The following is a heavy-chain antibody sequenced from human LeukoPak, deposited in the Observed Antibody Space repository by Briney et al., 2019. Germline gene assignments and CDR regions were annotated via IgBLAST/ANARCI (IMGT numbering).Heavy chain of an antibody. D-gene: IGHD1-26*01. CDR1: GDSVSTNSAT. CDR3: ARLVGASWFDS. J-gene: IGHJ5*01. CDR2: TYYRSKWNN. V-gene: IGHV6-1*01. Sequence: SQTLSLTCAISGDSVSTNSATWTWLRQSPSRGLEWLGRTYYRSKWNNDYAVSMKSQITINPDTSKNQFSLQLTSVTPEDTAVYYCARLVGASWFDSWGQGTLVTVSS.